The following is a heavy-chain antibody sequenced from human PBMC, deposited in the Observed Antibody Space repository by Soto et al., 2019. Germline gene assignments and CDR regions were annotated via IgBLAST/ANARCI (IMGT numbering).Heavy chain of an antibody. V-gene: IGHV4-61*01. D-gene: IGHD3-10*01. J-gene: IGHJ6*02. CDR1: GDSVTSVSDD. Sequence: SETLSLTCTVSGDSVTSVSDDWTWIRQPPGKGLEWTGYIYYSGSADYNPSLGSRVTISIDTSKNQFSLKLTSVTAADTAVYYCARGVGFGYYYYHMDLWGQGTTVS. CDR2: IYYSGSA. CDR3: ARGVGFGYYYYHMDL.